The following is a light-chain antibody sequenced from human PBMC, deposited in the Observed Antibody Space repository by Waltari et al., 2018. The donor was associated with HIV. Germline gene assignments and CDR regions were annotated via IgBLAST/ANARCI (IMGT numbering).Light chain of an antibody. V-gene: IGLV2-14*01. J-gene: IGLJ2*01. CDR2: EVT. CDR1: SSDVGGYNY. Sequence: QSALTQPASVSGSPGQSITISCTGTSSDVGGYNYVSWYQQHPGKAPKLIIYEVTNRPSGVSDRFFGSKSGNTASLTISGLQTEDEADYYCSSYASSNTYVVFGGGTKLTVL. CDR3: SSYASSNTYVV.